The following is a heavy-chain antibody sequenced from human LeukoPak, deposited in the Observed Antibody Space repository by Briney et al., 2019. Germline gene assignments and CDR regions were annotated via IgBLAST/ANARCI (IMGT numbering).Heavy chain of an antibody. CDR2: ITASGGRT. CDR3: AKGGHFDI. Sequence: GGSLRLSCAASGFSFSTYDMTWGRQAPGKGLEWVSTITASGGRTYYADSVEGRFTISRDNSRNTLYLQMNSLKDEDTAVYYCAKGGHFDIWGQGTMVTVSS. J-gene: IGHJ3*02. CDR1: GFSFSTYD. V-gene: IGHV3-23*01.